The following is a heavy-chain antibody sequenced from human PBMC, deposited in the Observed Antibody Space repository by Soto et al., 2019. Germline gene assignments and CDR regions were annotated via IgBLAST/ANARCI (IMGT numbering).Heavy chain of an antibody. CDR1: GFTFDDYT. Sequence: GGSLRLSCAASGFTFDDYTMHWVRQAPGKGLEWVSLISWDGGSTYYADSVKGRFTISRDNSKNSLYLQMNSLRTEDTALYYYAKDGSSSGYYYYGMDVWGQGTTVTVSS. CDR3: AKDGSSSGYYYYGMDV. J-gene: IGHJ6*02. D-gene: IGHD6-6*01. CDR2: ISWDGGST. V-gene: IGHV3-43*01.